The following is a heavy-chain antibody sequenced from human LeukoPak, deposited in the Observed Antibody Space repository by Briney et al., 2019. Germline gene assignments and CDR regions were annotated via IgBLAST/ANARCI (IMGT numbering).Heavy chain of an antibody. Sequence: EASVTVSCKASGYTFTSYYMHWVRQAPGQGLEWMGWINPNSGGTNYAQKFQGRVTMTRDTSISTAYMELSRLRSDDTAVYYCARGDSSGWLDGYWGQGTLVTVSS. J-gene: IGHJ4*02. V-gene: IGHV1-2*02. CDR1: GYTFTSYY. CDR3: ARGDSSGWLDGY. CDR2: INPNSGGT. D-gene: IGHD6-19*01.